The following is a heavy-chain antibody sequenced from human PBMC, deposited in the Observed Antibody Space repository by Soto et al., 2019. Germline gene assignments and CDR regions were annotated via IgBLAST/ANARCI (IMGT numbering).Heavy chain of an antibody. CDR1: GYTFTSYP. J-gene: IGHJ4*02. Sequence: GASVKVSCKASGYTFTSYPMRWVRQAPGQGLEWVAMINPGGGRTKNAQMFQGRVTLTRDTSTGTVDMELSSLTSADTAVYYCARGPSCGGDCYLFDYWGQGSLVTVSS. D-gene: IGHD2-21*02. CDR3: ARGPSCGGDCYLFDY. V-gene: IGHV1-46*01. CDR2: INPGGGRT.